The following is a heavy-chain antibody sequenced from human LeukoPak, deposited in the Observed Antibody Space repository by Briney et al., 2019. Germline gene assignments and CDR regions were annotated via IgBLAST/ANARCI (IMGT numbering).Heavy chain of an antibody. V-gene: IGHV3-48*04. Sequence: PGGSLRLSCAASGFTFSSYSMNRVRQAPGKGLEWVSYISSSSSTIYYADSVKCRFTISRDNAKNSLYLQMNSLRAEDAAVYYCAREGIVVVPAAPDYWGQGTLVTVSS. CDR1: GFTFSSYS. CDR2: ISSSSSTI. CDR3: AREGIVVVPAAPDY. J-gene: IGHJ4*02. D-gene: IGHD2-2*01.